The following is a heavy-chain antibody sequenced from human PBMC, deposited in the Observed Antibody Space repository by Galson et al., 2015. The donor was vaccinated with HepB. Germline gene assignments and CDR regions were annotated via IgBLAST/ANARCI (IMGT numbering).Heavy chain of an antibody. V-gene: IGHV1-69*13. Sequence: SVKVSCKASGGTFSSYAISWVRQAPGQGLEWMGGIIPIFGTANYAQKFQGRVTITADESTSTAYMELSSLRSEDTAVYYCARTRLRYCSGGSCGMDVWGQGTTVTVSS. CDR2: IIPIFGTA. CDR3: ARTRLRYCSGGSCGMDV. D-gene: IGHD2-15*01. CDR1: GGTFSSYA. J-gene: IGHJ6*02.